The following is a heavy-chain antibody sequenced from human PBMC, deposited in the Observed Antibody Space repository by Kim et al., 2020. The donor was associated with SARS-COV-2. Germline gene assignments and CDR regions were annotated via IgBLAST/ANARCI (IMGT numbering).Heavy chain of an antibody. J-gene: IGHJ4*02. CDR2: ISWNSGSI. Sequence: GGSLRLSCAASRFTFGDYAMHWVRHVPGKGLEWVSGISWNSGSIAYADSVKGRFTISRDNAKNSLYLQMNSLRAEDTALYYCAKDGSSSGWFGGTFFDYWGQGTLVTVAS. V-gene: IGHV3-9*01. CDR3: AKDGSSSGWFGGTFFDY. D-gene: IGHD6-19*01. CDR1: RFTFGDYA.